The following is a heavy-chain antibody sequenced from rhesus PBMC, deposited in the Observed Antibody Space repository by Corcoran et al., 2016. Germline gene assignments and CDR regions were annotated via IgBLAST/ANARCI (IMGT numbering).Heavy chain of an antibody. V-gene: IGHV1-138*01. CDR1: GYTVTDYY. D-gene: IGHD2-39*01. CDR3: AREGSAISFDY. CDR2: ITPKSGGT. Sequence: QVQLVQSGAEVKKPGSSVKVACKASGYTVTDYYMHWVRQAPGQGLEWMEQITPKSGGTHYAQKFQGRVTMTRDTSTSTAYMELSSLRSEDAAVYYCAREGSAISFDYWGQGVLVTVSS. J-gene: IGHJ4*01.